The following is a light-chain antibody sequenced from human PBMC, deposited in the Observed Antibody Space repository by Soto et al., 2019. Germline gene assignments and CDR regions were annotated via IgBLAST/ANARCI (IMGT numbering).Light chain of an antibody. V-gene: IGLV3-21*04. CDR3: QVWDSSSDRPVYV. J-gene: IGLJ1*01. CDR2: YDS. CDR1: NIGSKS. Sequence: SYELTQPPSVSVAPGKTARITCGGNNIGSKSVHWYQQKPGQAPVLVIYYDSDRPSGIPERFSGSNSGNTATLTISRVEAGDEADYYCQVWDSSSDRPVYVFGTGTKLTVL.